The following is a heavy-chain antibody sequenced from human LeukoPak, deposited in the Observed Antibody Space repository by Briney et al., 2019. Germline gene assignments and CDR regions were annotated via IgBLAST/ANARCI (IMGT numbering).Heavy chain of an antibody. CDR3: ARDKNTNLVHYLDR. J-gene: IGHJ4*02. Sequence: GGSLRLSCVASGFSFSNYGMHWVRQAPGKGLEWVAVITQDGNFQVYADSVKGRFTVSRDNSQNMMYLQMTSLTAEDTAVYFCARDKNTNLVHYLDRWGQGTLVTVSP. V-gene: IGHV3-30*03. D-gene: IGHD1-1*01. CDR2: ITQDGNFQ. CDR1: GFSFSNYG.